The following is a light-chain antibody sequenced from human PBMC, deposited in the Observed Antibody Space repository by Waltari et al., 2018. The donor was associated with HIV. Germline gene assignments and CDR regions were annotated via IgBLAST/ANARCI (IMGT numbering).Light chain of an antibody. J-gene: IGKJ5*01. V-gene: IGKV1-12*02. Sequence: DIQMTQSPSSVSASLGDRVTITCRASQNIDSWLAWYQQKPGKAPKLLTSAASNLQSGDPARFSGGGSGTDFTLTIKSLQPEDFAFDYCQQGNSFPSIPLGHGTRLEI. CDR3: QQGNSFPSIP. CDR1: QNIDSW. CDR2: AAS.